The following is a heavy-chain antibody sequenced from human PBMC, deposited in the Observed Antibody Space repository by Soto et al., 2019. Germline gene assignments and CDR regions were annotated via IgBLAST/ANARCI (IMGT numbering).Heavy chain of an antibody. D-gene: IGHD6-19*01. Sequence: SETLSLTCTVSGGSISSYYWSWIRQPPGKGLEWIGYIYYSGSTNYNPSLKSRVTISVDTSKNQFSLKLSSVTAADTAVYYCARQQGGSGWSPGDYCYYGMDVWGQGPTVT. CDR1: GGSISSYY. CDR2: IYYSGST. V-gene: IGHV4-59*08. J-gene: IGHJ6*02. CDR3: ARQQGGSGWSPGDYCYYGMDV.